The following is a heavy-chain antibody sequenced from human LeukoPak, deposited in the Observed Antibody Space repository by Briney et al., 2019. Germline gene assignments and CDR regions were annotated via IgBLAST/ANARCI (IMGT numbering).Heavy chain of an antibody. CDR2: IFANGDIT. CDR3: VKSPSDGLDV. V-gene: IGHV3-64D*09. CDR1: GFTFSTYP. Sequence: PGGSLRLSCSASGFTFSTYPMHWVRQAPGKGLEYVSTIFANGDITSYAASVKGGFTTSRDNSKNTLYLQMSSLRPEDTAVYYCVKSPSDGLDVWGQGTRVTVSS. J-gene: IGHJ6*02.